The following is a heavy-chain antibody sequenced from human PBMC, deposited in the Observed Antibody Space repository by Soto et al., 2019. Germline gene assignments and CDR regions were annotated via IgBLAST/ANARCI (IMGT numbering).Heavy chain of an antibody. D-gene: IGHD3-10*01. V-gene: IGHV3-48*01. CDR1: GFTFSSYT. CDR2: ISSSSSTI. CDR3: ARAGAGARYYYYMDV. Sequence: PGGSLRLSCIASGFTFSSYTMNWVRQAPGKGLEWVSYISSSSSTIYYADSVKGRFTISRDNAKNSLYLQMNSLRAEDTAVYYCARAGAGARYYYYMDVWGKGTTVTVSS. J-gene: IGHJ6*03.